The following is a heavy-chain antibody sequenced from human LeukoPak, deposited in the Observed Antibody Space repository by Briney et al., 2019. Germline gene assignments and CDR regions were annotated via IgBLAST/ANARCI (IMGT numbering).Heavy chain of an antibody. CDR1: GYSFTSYW. J-gene: IGHJ1*01. D-gene: IGHD3-22*01. Sequence: LGESLKISCKGSGYSFTSYWIGWVRQMPGKGLEWMGIIYPGDSDTRYSPSFQGQVTISADKSISTAYLQWSSLKASDTAMYYCARAFYDYDSSGYYLGYFQHWGQGTLVTVSS. CDR3: ARAFYDYDSSGYYLGYFQH. CDR2: IYPGDSDT. V-gene: IGHV5-51*01.